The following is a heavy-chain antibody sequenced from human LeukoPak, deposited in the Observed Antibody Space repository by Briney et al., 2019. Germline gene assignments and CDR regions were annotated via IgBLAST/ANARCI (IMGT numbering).Heavy chain of an antibody. Sequence: SETLSLTCTVSGGSISSYYWNWIRQPAGKGLEWIGRIYSSGSTNYNPSLKSRVTISVDTSKNQFSVKLSSVTAADTAVYYCARVFGDSSSSVDYWGQGTLVTVSS. V-gene: IGHV4-4*07. CDR1: GGSISSYY. J-gene: IGHJ4*02. CDR2: IYSSGST. CDR3: ARVFGDSSSSVDY. D-gene: IGHD6-6*01.